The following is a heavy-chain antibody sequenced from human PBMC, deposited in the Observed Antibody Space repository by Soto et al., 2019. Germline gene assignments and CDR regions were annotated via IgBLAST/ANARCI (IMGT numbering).Heavy chain of an antibody. CDR2: IYDDGSA. Sequence: SETLSLTCTVSGGTLSSSYWSWIRQPPGKGLEWLAYIYDDGSANYNPSLKSRATISLDMSKNQFSLKLTSVTAADTAVYYCARDKYCSGGSCRKNWFDPWGQGTLVNVSS. V-gene: IGHV4-59*01. D-gene: IGHD2-15*01. CDR3: ARDKYCSGGSCRKNWFDP. J-gene: IGHJ5*02. CDR1: GGTLSSSY.